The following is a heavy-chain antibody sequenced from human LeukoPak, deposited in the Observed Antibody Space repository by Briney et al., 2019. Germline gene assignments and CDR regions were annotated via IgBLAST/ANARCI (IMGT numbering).Heavy chain of an antibody. J-gene: IGHJ4*02. Sequence: SETLSLTCTVSGGSISSYYWSWIRQPPGKGLEWIGYIYYSGSTNYNPSLKSRVTISVDTSKNQFSLKLSSVTAADTAVYYCARARRWLQYLDYWGQGTLVTVSS. CDR1: GGSISSYY. D-gene: IGHD5-24*01. CDR2: IYYSGST. CDR3: ARARRWLQYLDY. V-gene: IGHV4-59*12.